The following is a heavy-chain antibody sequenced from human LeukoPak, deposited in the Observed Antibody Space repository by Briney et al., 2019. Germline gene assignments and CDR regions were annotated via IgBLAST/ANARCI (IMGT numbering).Heavy chain of an antibody. J-gene: IGHJ5*02. D-gene: IGHD2-2*02. CDR1: GYTFTGYY. CDR3: ARDGVPIVVVSDAILGYGMNWFDA. CDR2: INPNSDGT. V-gene: IGHV1-2*02. Sequence: GASVKVSSKASGYTFTGYYIHWVPPAPGQGLEWMGSINPNSDGTNYAEKFQGRVSMTRDMYIRTGYMEVCRLRSDDTAVYYCARDGVPIVVVSDAILGYGMNWFDAWGQGTLVTVSS.